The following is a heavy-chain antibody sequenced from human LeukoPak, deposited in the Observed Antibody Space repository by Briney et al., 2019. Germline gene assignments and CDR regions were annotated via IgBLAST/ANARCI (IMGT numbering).Heavy chain of an antibody. J-gene: IGHJ2*01. CDR3: ARGVSYYYDNSGHPGWYFDL. CDR1: GFTFNYYD. V-gene: IGHV3-13*01. Sequence: PGGSLRLSCAVSGFTFNYYDMHWVRRAPGKRLEWVSAIRTTGDTHYPDSVKGRFAMSREDAKNSVHLQMNTLRAGDTAVYYCARGVSYYYDNSGHPGWYFDLWGRGTLVTVSS. D-gene: IGHD3-22*01. CDR2: IRTTGDT.